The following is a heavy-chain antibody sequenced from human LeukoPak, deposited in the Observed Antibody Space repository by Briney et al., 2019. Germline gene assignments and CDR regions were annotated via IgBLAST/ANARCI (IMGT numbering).Heavy chain of an antibody. Sequence: ASVKVSCKASGYTFTSYGIGWVRQAPGQGLEWMGWIGAYNGHTNYAQKFQGRVTMTRDTSISTAYMELSRLRSDDTAVYYCARGAYSGSYEPMYYFDYWGQGTLVTVSS. CDR3: ARGAYSGSYEPMYYFDY. D-gene: IGHD1-26*01. CDR2: IGAYNGHT. CDR1: GYTFTSYG. J-gene: IGHJ4*02. V-gene: IGHV1-18*01.